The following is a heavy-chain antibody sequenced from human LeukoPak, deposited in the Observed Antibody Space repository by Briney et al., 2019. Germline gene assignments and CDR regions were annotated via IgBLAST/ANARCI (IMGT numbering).Heavy chain of an antibody. D-gene: IGHD3-10*01. CDR3: ARDLVTMVRGATRGYYYYYGMDV. V-gene: IGHV3-48*03. CDR1: GFTFSSYE. J-gene: IGHJ6*02. Sequence: GGSLRLSCAASGFTFSSYEMNWVRQAPGKGLEWVSYISSSGSTIYYADSVKGRFTISRDNAKNSLYLQMNSLRAEDTAVYYRARDLVTMVRGATRGYYYYYGMDVWGQGTTVTVSS. CDR2: ISSSGSTI.